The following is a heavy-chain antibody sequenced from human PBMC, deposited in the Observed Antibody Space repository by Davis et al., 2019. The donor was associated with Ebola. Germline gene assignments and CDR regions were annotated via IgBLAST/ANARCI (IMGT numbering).Heavy chain of an antibody. CDR3: AKFRGSGSYYYYYVDV. D-gene: IGHD3-10*01. CDR2: ISGSGGSI. V-gene: IGHV3-23*01. Sequence: PGGSLRLSCVVSGFTFRNYAMSWVRQAPGKGLEWVSWISGSGGSIYYADSVKGRFTISRDNAKNTLYLQMNSLRVEDTAMYYCAKFRGSGSYYYYYVDVWGKGTTVTVSS. J-gene: IGHJ6*03. CDR1: GFTFRNYA.